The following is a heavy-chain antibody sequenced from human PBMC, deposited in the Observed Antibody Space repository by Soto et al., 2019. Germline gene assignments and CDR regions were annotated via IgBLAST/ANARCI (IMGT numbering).Heavy chain of an antibody. CDR1: GGTFSSYA. D-gene: IGHD3-22*01. Sequence: QVQLVQSGAEVKKPGSSVKVSCKASGGTFSSYAISWVRQAPGQGLEWMGGIIPIFGTANYAQKFQGRVMINEHESTSTAYMELSSLRSEDTAVYYCARCPYYYDSSCYYFDYWGQGTLVTVSS. V-gene: IGHV1-69*01. CDR3: ARCPYYYDSSCYYFDY. CDR2: IIPIFGTA. J-gene: IGHJ4*02.